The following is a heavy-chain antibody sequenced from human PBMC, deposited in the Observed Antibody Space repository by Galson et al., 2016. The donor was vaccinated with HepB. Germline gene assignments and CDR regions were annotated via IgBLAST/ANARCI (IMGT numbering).Heavy chain of an antibody. CDR3: STGVYVTGTNDC. Sequence: SLRLSCAASGFTFRIYSMSWVRQAPGKGLEWVGRIKRITDGGTTDYAAPVKGRFTISRDDSENRLYLQMNSLKTEDTGVYYCSTGVYVTGTNDCWGQGTLVTVSS. CDR2: IKRITDGGTT. V-gene: IGHV3-15*01. J-gene: IGHJ4*02. CDR1: GFTFRIYS. D-gene: IGHD1-7*01.